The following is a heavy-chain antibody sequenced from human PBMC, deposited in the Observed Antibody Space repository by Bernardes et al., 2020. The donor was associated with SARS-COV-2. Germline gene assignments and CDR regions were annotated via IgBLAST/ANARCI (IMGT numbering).Heavy chain of an antibody. CDR3: AGSSCGIDCYLGGLRSWDYGMDV. CDR2: IYSSGSS. J-gene: IGHJ6*02. D-gene: IGHD2-21*02. CDR1: GGSISSSNYY. Sequence: SETLSLTCTVSGGSISSSNYYWGWIRQPPGKGLEWIGSIYSSGSSYYNPSFQSRVRASVDTSKNQFSLSLSFVTAADTAVYFCAGSSCGIDCYLGGLRSWDYGMDVWGQGTTVTVSS. V-gene: IGHV4-39*01.